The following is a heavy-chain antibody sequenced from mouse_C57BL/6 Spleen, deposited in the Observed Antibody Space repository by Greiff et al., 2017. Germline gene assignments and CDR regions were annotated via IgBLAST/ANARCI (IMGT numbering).Heavy chain of an antibody. CDR1: GFTFSDYG. J-gene: IGHJ1*03. D-gene: IGHD1-1*01. CDR3: ARRWNYGSSYWYFDV. CDR2: ISSGSSTI. Sequence: EVKLMESGGGLVKPGGSLKLSCAASGFTFSDYGMHWVRQAPEKGLEWVAYISSGSSTIYYADTVKGRFTISRDNAKNTLFLQMTSLRSEDTAMYYCARRWNYGSSYWYFDVWGTGTTVTVAS. V-gene: IGHV5-17*01.